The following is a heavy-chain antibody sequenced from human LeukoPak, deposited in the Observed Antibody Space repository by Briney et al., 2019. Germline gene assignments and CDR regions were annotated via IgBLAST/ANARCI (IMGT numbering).Heavy chain of an antibody. CDR2: IIPIFGTA. D-gene: IGHD3-22*01. Sequence: ASVKVSCKASGGTFSSYAISWVRQAPGQGLEWMVGIIPIFGTANYAQKFQGRVTITADESTSTAYMELSSLRSEDTAVYYCARGDYYDSSLNYFDYWGQGTLVTVSS. V-gene: IGHV1-69*01. J-gene: IGHJ4*02. CDR1: GGTFSSYA. CDR3: ARGDYYDSSLNYFDY.